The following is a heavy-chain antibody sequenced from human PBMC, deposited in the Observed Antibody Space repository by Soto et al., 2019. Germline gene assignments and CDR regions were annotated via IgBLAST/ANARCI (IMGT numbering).Heavy chain of an antibody. Sequence: ASVKVSCKTSGYTFTSYGISWVRQAPGQGLEWMGWISAYNGNTKYAQKLQGRVTMTTDISTSTAYMELRSLRSDDTAVYYCARDRYSYTDASGNYWVSNYFDLWGQGTLVTVSS. D-gene: IGHD3-10*01. J-gene: IGHJ5*02. CDR1: GYTFTSYG. V-gene: IGHV1-18*01. CDR2: ISAYNGNT. CDR3: ARDRYSYTDASGNYWVSNYFDL.